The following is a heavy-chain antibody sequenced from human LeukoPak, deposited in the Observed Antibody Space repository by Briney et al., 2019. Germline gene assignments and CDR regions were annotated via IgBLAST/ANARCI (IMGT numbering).Heavy chain of an antibody. CDR3: AKARSGHYYYYGMDV. CDR1: GFTFSSCA. J-gene: IGHJ6*02. CDR2: ISGSGGST. Sequence: GGSLRLSCAASGFTFSSCAMSWVRQAAGKGLEWVSAISGSGGSTYYADSVKGRFTISRDNSKNTLYLQMNSLRAEDTAVYYCAKARSGHYYYYGMDVWGQGTTVTVSS. D-gene: IGHD7-27*01. V-gene: IGHV3-23*01.